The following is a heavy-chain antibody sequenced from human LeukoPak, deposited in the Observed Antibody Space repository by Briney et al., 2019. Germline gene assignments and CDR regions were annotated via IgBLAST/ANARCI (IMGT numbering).Heavy chain of an antibody. CDR2: IKQDGSET. J-gene: IGHJ4*02. Sequence: PGGSLRLSCAASGFIFSDYWLSWVRQAPGKGLEWVANIKQDGSETHYVDSVKGRFTISRDNAKNSLYLQMNSLRAEDTAVYYCTRGPDSSYYFDYWGQGTLVTVSS. D-gene: IGHD1-14*01. CDR1: GFIFSDYW. CDR3: TRGPDSSYYFDY. V-gene: IGHV3-7*01.